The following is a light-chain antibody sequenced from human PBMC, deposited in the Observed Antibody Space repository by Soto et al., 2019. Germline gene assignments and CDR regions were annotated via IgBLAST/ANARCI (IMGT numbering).Light chain of an antibody. CDR3: QQRST. CDR1: QSISSY. J-gene: IGKJ3*01. Sequence: DIQMTQSPSSLSASVGDRVTITCRASQSISSYLNWYQQKPGKAPKLLIYAASSLQSGVPSRFSGSGSGTVFILTISSLQPEDFATYYCQQRSTFGPGTKVNFK. CDR2: AAS. V-gene: IGKV1-39*01.